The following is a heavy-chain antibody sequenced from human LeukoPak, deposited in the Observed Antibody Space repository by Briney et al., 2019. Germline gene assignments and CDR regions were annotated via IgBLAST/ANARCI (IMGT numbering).Heavy chain of an antibody. CDR1: GFTFSSYS. CDR2: ISSSSSYI. CDR3: ARDAVAGTLRYYYYMDV. V-gene: IGHV3-21*01. J-gene: IGHJ6*03. Sequence: GGSLRLSCAASGFTFSSYSMNWVRQAPGKGLEWVSSISSSSSYIHYADSVKGRFTISRDNAKNSLYLQMNSLRAEDTAVYYCARDAVAGTLRYYYYMDVWGKGTTVTVSS. D-gene: IGHD6-19*01.